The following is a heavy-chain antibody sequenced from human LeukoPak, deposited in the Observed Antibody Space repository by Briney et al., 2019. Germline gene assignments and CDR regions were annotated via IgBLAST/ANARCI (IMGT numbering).Heavy chain of an antibody. V-gene: IGHV1-69*13. CDR3: AKDQGPVLFDY. J-gene: IGHJ4*02. Sequence: ASVKVSCKASGGTFSSYAISWVRQAPGQGLEWMGGIIPIFGTANYAQKFQGRVTITADESTSTAYMELSSLRSEDTAVYYCAKDQGPVLFDYWGQGTLVTVSS. CDR2: IIPIFGTA. CDR1: GGTFSSYA.